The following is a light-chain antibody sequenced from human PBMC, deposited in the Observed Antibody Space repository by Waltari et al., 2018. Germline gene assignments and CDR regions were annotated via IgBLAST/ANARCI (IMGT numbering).Light chain of an antibody. V-gene: IGLV3-1*01. J-gene: IGLJ1*01. Sequence: SYELTQPPSVSVSPGQTATITCSGDKLGDKYACWYQQKPGQSPMLVIYKDNKRPSGTPERFSGSNSGNTATLTISGTQAIDEADYYCQARDSGTAYVFGTGTRVTVL. CDR1: KLGDKY. CDR3: QARDSGTAYV. CDR2: KDN.